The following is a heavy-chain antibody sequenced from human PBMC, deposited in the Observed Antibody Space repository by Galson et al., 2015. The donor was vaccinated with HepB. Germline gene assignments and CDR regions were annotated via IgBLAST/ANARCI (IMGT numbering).Heavy chain of an antibody. J-gene: IGHJ6*02. Sequence: SLRLSCAASGFTFSSYGMHWVRQAPGKGLEWVAVISYDGSNKYYADSVKGRFTISRDNSKNTLYLQMNSLRAEDTAVYYCAKDSQEYILQQLSYYYGMDVWGQGTTVTVSS. CDR1: GFTFSSYG. V-gene: IGHV3-30*18. CDR2: ISYDGSNK. CDR3: AKDSQEYILQQLSYYYGMDV. D-gene: IGHD6-13*01.